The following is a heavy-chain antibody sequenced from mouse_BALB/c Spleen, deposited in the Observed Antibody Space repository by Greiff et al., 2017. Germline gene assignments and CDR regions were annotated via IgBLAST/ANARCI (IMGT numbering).Heavy chain of an antibody. Sequence: EVKLMESGGGLVQPGGSRKLSCAASGFTFSSFGMHWVRQAPEKGLEWVAYISSGSSTIYYADTVKGRFTISRDNPKNTLFLQMTSLRSEDTAMYYCARGVVAPYAMDYWGQGTSVTVSS. CDR3: ARGVVAPYAMDY. J-gene: IGHJ4*01. CDR2: ISSGSSTI. D-gene: IGHD1-1*01. CDR1: GFTFSSFG. V-gene: IGHV5-17*02.